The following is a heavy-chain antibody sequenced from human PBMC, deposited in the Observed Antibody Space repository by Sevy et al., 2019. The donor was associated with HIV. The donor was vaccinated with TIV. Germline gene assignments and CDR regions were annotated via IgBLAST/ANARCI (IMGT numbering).Heavy chain of an antibody. CDR3: ARGGGNSEWGYYFDF. V-gene: IGHV4-39*01. J-gene: IGHJ4*02. Sequence: SETLSLTCTVSGGSISSGTDYWGWIRQPPGKGLEWIGNIYYGGTSYYNPSLKSRVTISVDTSKNQFSLNLRSVTAADTAVFYCARGGGNSEWGYYFDFWGQGTLVTVSS. D-gene: IGHD2-21*02. CDR1: GGSISSGTDY. CDR2: IYYGGTS.